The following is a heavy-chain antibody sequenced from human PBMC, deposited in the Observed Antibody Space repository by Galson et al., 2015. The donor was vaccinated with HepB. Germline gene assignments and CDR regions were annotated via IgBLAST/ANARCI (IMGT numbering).Heavy chain of an antibody. J-gene: IGHJ6*03. CDR1: GGSFSGYY. D-gene: IGHD6-13*01. Sequence: SETLSLTCAVYGGSFSGYYWSWIRQPPGKGLEWIGEINHSGSTNYNPSLKSRVTISVDTSKNQFSLKLSSVTAADTAVYYCARLLNGRIAAAGTEDYYYYVDVWGKGTTVTVSS. V-gene: IGHV4-34*01. CDR3: ARLLNGRIAAAGTEDYYYYVDV. CDR2: INHSGST.